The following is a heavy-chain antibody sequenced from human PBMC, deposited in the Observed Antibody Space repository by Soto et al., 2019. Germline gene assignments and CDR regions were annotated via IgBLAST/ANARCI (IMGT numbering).Heavy chain of an antibody. D-gene: IGHD4-4*01. J-gene: IGHJ4*01. CDR3: GKHLRLQYFDS. CDR1: GDSIASSY. CDR2: IYYTGST. Sequence: PSETLSLTCTVSGDSIASSYWSWIRQPPGKGLEWIAYIYYTGSTNYNPSLKSRVTISVDTSKNQFSLKLNSVTAADTAVYYCGKHLRLQYFDSWGLGTLVTVSS. V-gene: IGHV4-59*08.